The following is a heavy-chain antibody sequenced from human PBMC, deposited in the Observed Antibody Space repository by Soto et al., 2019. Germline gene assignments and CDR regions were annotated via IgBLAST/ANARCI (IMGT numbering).Heavy chain of an antibody. Sequence: QVQLVQSGAEVKKPGASVKVSCKASEYSFTSHYVHWVRQAPGQGLVWMGIINPSDGSTTYAQKFQGRVTVARDTSTSTVYMELTSLRSEDTAVYYCGRGNYGSGSAFYGVDVWGQGTTVTVFS. CDR3: GRGNYGSGSAFYGVDV. CDR2: INPSDGST. D-gene: IGHD3-10*01. CDR1: EYSFTSHY. J-gene: IGHJ6*02. V-gene: IGHV1-46*01.